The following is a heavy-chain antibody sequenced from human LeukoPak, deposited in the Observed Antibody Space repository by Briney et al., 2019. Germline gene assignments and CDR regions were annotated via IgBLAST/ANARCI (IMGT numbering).Heavy chain of an antibody. J-gene: IGHJ6*03. CDR2: INSDGSST. CDR3: AREAYYYYMDV. Sequence: GGSLRLSCAASGFTFSSYWMHWVRHAPGKGLVWVSRINSDGSSTSYADSVKGRFTISRDNAKNTLYLQMNSLRAEDTAVYYCAREAYYYYMDVWGKGTTVTVSS. V-gene: IGHV3-74*01. CDR1: GFTFSSYW.